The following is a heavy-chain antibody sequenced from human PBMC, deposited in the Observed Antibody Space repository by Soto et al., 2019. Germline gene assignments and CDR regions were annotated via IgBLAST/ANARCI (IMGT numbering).Heavy chain of an antibody. V-gene: IGHV1-69*01. CDR2: IIPIFGTA. D-gene: IGHD1-26*01. J-gene: IGHJ3*02. Sequence: QVQLVQSGAEVKKPGSSVKVSCKASGGTFSSYAISWVRQAPGQGLEWMGGIIPIFGTANYAQKFPGRVTITADESTSTAYMELSSLRSEDTAVYYCARELVGSYYHGDAFDIWGQGTMVTVSS. CDR1: GGTFSSYA. CDR3: ARELVGSYYHGDAFDI.